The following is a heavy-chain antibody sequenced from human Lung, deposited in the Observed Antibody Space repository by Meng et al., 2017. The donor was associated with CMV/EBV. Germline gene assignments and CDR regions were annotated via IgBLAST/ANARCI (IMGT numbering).Heavy chain of an antibody. J-gene: IGHJ4*02. CDR1: GGSMTNGNYK. Sequence: CTVSGGSMTNGNYKWTWLRQHPGKGLEWIGDIYYSGRTNYNPSLSSRVSMSVDTSKKQFSLRLSSVTAADTAMYYCARDRHTWFHFDNWGQGTLVTVSS. CDR2: IYYSGRT. V-gene: IGHV4-31*03. CDR3: ARDRHTWFHFDN. D-gene: IGHD2-21*01.